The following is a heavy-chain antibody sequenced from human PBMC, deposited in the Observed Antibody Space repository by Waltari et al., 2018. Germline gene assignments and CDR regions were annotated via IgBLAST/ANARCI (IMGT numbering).Heavy chain of an antibody. CDR1: GFTFRNYW. Sequence: EVQLVESGGNLVQPGASLRLSCAGSGFTFRNYWRNWVRQAPGKGLEWVANIKRDGSEMYYADSVKGRFTISRDNGENYLYLQMNSLRVEDTAVYYYAGGRNLVGTTPFDFWGQGTLVTVSS. D-gene: IGHD1-26*01. CDR2: IKRDGSEM. J-gene: IGHJ4*02. CDR3: AGGRNLVGTTPFDF. V-gene: IGHV3-7*01.